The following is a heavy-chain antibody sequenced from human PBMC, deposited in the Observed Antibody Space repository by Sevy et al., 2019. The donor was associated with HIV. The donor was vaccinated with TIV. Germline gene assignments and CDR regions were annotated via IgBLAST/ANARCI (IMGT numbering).Heavy chain of an antibody. V-gene: IGHV3-30*07. Sequence: GGSLRLSCAASGITFSLNAMHWVRQAPGKGLEWVAVISYDGNDKYYADSVKGRFTISRDNSKNTLYLQMNSLRAEDTAVYYCAKGKYYYDGNFDYWGQGTLVTVSS. J-gene: IGHJ4*02. CDR2: ISYDGNDK. CDR1: GITFSLNA. CDR3: AKGKYYYDGNFDY. D-gene: IGHD3-22*01.